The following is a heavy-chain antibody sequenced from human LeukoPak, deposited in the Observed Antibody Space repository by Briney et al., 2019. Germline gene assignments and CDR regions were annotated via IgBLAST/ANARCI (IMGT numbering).Heavy chain of an antibody. CDR3: ARDPRDYYDSSGRFDY. CDR1: GFTFSSYN. CDR2: ISSSSSHI. J-gene: IGHJ4*02. D-gene: IGHD3-22*01. Sequence: GGSLRLSCAASGFTFSSYNMNWVRQAPGKGLEWVSTISSSSSHIYYADSVKGRFTISRDNARNSLYLQMNSLRAEDTAVYYCARDPRDYYDSSGRFDYWGQGTLVTVSS. V-gene: IGHV3-21*01.